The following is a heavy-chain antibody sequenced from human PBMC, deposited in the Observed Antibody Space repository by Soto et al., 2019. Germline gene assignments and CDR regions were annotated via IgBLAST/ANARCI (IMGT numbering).Heavy chain of an antibody. V-gene: IGHV1-46*01. Sequence: ASVKVSCKASGYTFTSYYMHWVRQAPGQGLEWMGVINPSGGSTSYAQKFQGRVTMTADESTSTAYMELSSLRSEDTAVYYCARDRCSGGSCYSITDAFDIWGQGTMVTVSS. D-gene: IGHD2-15*01. CDR2: INPSGGST. CDR1: GYTFTSYY. J-gene: IGHJ3*02. CDR3: ARDRCSGGSCYSITDAFDI.